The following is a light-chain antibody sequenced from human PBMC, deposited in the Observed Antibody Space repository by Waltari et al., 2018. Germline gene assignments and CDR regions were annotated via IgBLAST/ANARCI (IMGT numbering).Light chain of an antibody. J-gene: IGLJ1*01. V-gene: IGLV2-8*01. CDR1: SSDVGGYNY. CDR2: EVS. Sequence: QSALTQPPSPSASPAQSVTISCTGTSSDVGGYNYASSYQQHPGKAPKLMIYEVSKRPSGVPDRFSGSKSGNTASLTVSGLQAEDEADYYCSSYAGSNNPYVFGSGTKVTVL. CDR3: SSYAGSNNPYV.